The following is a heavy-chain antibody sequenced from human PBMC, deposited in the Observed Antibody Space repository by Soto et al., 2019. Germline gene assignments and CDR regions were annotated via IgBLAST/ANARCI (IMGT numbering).Heavy chain of an antibody. J-gene: IGHJ3*02. CDR1: GGSISSYY. Sequence: SETLSLTCTVSGGSISSYYWSWIRQPPGKGLEWIGYIYYSGSTNYNPSLKSRVTISVDTSKNQFSLKLSSVTAADTAVYYCARAHGNDAFDIWGQGTMV. CDR2: IYYSGST. CDR3: ARAHGNDAFDI. V-gene: IGHV4-59*01.